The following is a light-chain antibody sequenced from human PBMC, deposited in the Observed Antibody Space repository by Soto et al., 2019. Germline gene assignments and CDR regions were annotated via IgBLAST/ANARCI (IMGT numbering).Light chain of an antibody. CDR2: EVS. V-gene: IGLV2-14*01. Sequence: QSALTQPASVSGSPGQSITISCTGTSSDIGGYDYVSWYQQHPGKAPKLMIYEVSNRPSGISNRFSGSKSGSTASLTISGLLAEDEADYYCSSYTATNPYVFGTGTQLTVL. CDR3: SSYTATNPYV. J-gene: IGLJ1*01. CDR1: SSDIGGYDY.